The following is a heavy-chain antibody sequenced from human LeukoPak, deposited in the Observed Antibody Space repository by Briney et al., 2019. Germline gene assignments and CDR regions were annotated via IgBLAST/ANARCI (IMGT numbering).Heavy chain of an antibody. J-gene: IGHJ4*02. CDR1: GFTFRGYA. V-gene: IGHV3-23*01. CDR3: AKEGTLYYSDRIPY. Sequence: GGSLRLSCAASGFTFRGYAMSWARQAPGKGLEWVSSISASGVSTYYADSVKGRFTISRDNSKNTLYLQMNSLRAEDTAIYYCAKEGTLYYSDRIPYWGQGALVTVSS. D-gene: IGHD3-22*01. CDR2: ISASGVST.